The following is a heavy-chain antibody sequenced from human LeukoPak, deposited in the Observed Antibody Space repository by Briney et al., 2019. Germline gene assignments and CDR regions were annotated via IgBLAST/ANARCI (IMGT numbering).Heavy chain of an antibody. CDR1: GGSIISYY. CDR3: ARESRRDSRSGPTPDY. CDR2: IYYSGST. J-gene: IGHJ4*02. Sequence: PAETLSLTCTCSGGSIISYYWSWIRQPPWKGLEWIGYIYYSGSTNYNPSLKSRVTISVDTSKNQFSLKMSSVTAADTAVYYCARESRRDSRSGPTPDYWGQGTLVTVSS. V-gene: IGHV4-59*01. D-gene: IGHD4-23*01.